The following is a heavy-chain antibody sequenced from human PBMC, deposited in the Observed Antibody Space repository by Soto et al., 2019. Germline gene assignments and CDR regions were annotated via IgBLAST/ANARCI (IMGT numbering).Heavy chain of an antibody. D-gene: IGHD6-19*01. V-gene: IGHV3-74*01. CDR3: ARDIAIEVAGPGPLYS. J-gene: IGHJ4*02. CDR1: GVTFSRFW. CDR2: INSAGSST. Sequence: PGGSLRLSCAGSGVTFSRFWMHWVRQAPGKGLLWVARINSAGSSTSYADSVKGRFTISRDNAKNTLYLQMNSLSADDTAVYYCARDIAIEVAGPGPLYSWAQGTLVTVSA.